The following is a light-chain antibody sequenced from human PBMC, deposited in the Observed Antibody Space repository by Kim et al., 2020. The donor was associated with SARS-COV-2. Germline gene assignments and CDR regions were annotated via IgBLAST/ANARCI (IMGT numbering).Light chain of an antibody. CDR3: QQYDRSPWT. Sequence: LPPEDRATLACRVSVTVIISNFAWYQQKPGQAPTLLIYGSSRRAAGIPDRFSGSGSGTDFTLTIGRLEPEDSAMYYCQQYDRSPWTFGQGTKLEI. CDR1: VTVIISN. CDR2: GSS. J-gene: IGKJ1*01. V-gene: IGKV3-20*01.